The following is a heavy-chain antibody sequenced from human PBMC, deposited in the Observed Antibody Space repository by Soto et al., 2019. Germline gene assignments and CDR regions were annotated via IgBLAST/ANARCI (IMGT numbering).Heavy chain of an antibody. CDR1: GFTFSTYA. J-gene: IGHJ4*02. D-gene: IGHD3-3*01. CDR2: ISSNGGST. CDR3: ARTINDFWSGYPQGFFDY. Sequence: GGSLRLSCAASGFTFSTYAMHWVRQAPGKGLEYISGISSNGGSTFHADSVQGRFSISRDNSKNTLYLQVGSLGAEDNAVYYCARTINDFWSGYPQGFFDYWGQGTLVTVSS. V-gene: IGHV3-64*02.